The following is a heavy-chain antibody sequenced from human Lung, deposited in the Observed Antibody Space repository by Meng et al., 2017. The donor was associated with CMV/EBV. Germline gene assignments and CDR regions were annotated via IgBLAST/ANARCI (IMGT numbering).Heavy chain of an antibody. Sequence: ASXXVSXKASGYTFTSYYMHWVRQAPGQGLEWMGIINPSGGSTTYAQKFQGRVTMTRDTSTSTVYMELSSLRSEDTAVYYCARDRYQYYYLHSWAQGTLVTLVS. D-gene: IGHD3-10*02. CDR2: INPSGGST. CDR3: ARDRYQYYYLHS. J-gene: IGHJ4*02. CDR1: GYTFTSYY. V-gene: IGHV1-46*01.